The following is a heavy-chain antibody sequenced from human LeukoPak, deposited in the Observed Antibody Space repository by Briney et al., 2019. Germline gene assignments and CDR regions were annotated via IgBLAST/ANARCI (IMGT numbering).Heavy chain of an antibody. V-gene: IGHV4-59*12. CDR3: AREAKWFGELYPPNYFDY. Sequence: PSETLSLTCTVSGGSISSYYWSWIRQPPGKGLEWIGYIYYSGSTNYNPSLKSRVTISVDTSKNQFSLKLSSVTAADTAVYYCAREAKWFGELYPPNYFDYWGQGTLVTVSS. J-gene: IGHJ4*02. CDR2: IYYSGST. D-gene: IGHD3-10*01. CDR1: GGSISSYY.